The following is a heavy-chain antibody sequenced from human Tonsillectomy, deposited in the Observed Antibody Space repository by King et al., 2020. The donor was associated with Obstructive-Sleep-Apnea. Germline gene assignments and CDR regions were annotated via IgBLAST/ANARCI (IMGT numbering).Heavy chain of an antibody. CDR1: GFTFSSDS. V-gene: IGHV3-48*04. Sequence: EQLVQSGGGLVQPGGSLRLSCAASGFTFSSDSMNWVRQAPGKGLELGSYISSSSSTIYYADSVKGRFTISRDNAKNSLYLQMNSLRAEDTAVYYCEGSGRTGDYWGQGTLVTVSS. CDR3: EGSGRTGDY. D-gene: IGHD3-10*01. CDR2: ISSSSSTI. J-gene: IGHJ4*02.